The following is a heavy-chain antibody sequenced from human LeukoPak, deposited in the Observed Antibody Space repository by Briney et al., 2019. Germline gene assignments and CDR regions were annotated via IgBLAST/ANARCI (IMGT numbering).Heavy chain of an antibody. Sequence: SETLSLTCTVSGGSFSSGSYYWSWIRQPPGKGLEWMGYIYYSGSTNYNPSLKSRVTISVDTSKNQFSLKLSSVTAADTAVYYCARVDGYYPYWFDPWGQGTLVTVSS. CDR3: ARVDGYYPYWFDP. V-gene: IGHV4-61*01. J-gene: IGHJ5*02. CDR2: IYYSGST. D-gene: IGHD3-10*01. CDR1: GGSFSSGSYY.